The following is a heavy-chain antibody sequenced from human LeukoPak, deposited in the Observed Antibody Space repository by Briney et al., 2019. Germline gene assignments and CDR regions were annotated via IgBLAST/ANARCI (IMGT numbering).Heavy chain of an antibody. CDR2: ISGSGGST. Sequence: GGSLRLSCAASGFTVSSNYMNWVRQAPGKGLEWVSAISGSGGSTYYADSVKGRFTISRDNSKNTLYLQMNSLRAEDTAVYYCAKEGIAGDFDYWGQGTLVTVSS. CDR1: GFTVSSNY. V-gene: IGHV3-23*01. CDR3: AKEGIAGDFDY. J-gene: IGHJ4*02. D-gene: IGHD6-13*01.